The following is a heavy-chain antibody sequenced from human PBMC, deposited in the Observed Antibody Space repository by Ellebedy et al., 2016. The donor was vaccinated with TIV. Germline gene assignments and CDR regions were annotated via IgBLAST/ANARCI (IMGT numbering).Heavy chain of an antibody. CDR2: TYYRSKWYN. D-gene: IGHD6-6*01. V-gene: IGHV6-1*01. CDR1: GDSVPSNSAA. Sequence: SQTLSLTCAISGDSVPSNSAAWNWIRQSPSRGLEWLGRTYYRSKWYNDYAVSVKSRITINPDTSKNQFSLQLPSVTAADTAVYYCPRKSGVWRSVTARWFDSWGQGTLVTVSS. CDR3: PRKSGVWRSVTARWFDS. J-gene: IGHJ5*01.